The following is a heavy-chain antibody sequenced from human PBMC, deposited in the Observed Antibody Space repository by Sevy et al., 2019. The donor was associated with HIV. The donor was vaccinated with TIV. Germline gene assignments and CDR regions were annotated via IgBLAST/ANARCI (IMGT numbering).Heavy chain of an antibody. J-gene: IGHJ6*02. CDR3: AREVPGSLYGMDV. V-gene: IGHV3-13*01. CDR2: IRTAGDT. Sequence: GGSLRLSCAASGFTFSSYDIHWVRQATGKGLEWVSAIRTAGDTYYPDSVKGLFTISGENAQNSLYLQMNGLRAGDTAVYYCAREVPGSLYGMDVWGQGTTVTVSS. CDR1: GFTFSSYD. D-gene: IGHD3-10*01.